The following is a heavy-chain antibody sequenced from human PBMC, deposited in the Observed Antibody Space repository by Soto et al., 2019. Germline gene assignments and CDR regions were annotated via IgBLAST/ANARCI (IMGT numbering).Heavy chain of an antibody. V-gene: IGHV3-48*03. CDR1: GFSFSSFA. Sequence: PGGSLRLSCEASGFSFSSFAMNWVRQAPGRGLEWVSYISDDGASIYYADSLKGRFTISRDNAKNSLSLQMNNLRAADTAVYYCARENSVQAWLHHFDHWGLGTLVTVSS. CDR3: ARENSVQAWLHHFDH. J-gene: IGHJ4*02. CDR2: ISDDGASI. D-gene: IGHD5-18*01.